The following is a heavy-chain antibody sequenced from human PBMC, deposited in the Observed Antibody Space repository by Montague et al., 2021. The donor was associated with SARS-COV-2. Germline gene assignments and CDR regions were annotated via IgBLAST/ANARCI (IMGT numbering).Heavy chain of an antibody. D-gene: IGHD1-1*01. CDR3: ARQDIQLRFDL. J-gene: IGHJ2*01. CDR1: SGSISNGIYY. V-gene: IGHV4-39*01. Sequence: SETLSPTCTVSSGSISNGIYYWGWIRQPPGKGPEWIGGSRYGGTSHYXPSLKSRVTISIDTSKNQCSLKMTAVTAADTAVYFCARQDIQLRFDLWGRGTLVTVSS. CDR2: SRYGGTS.